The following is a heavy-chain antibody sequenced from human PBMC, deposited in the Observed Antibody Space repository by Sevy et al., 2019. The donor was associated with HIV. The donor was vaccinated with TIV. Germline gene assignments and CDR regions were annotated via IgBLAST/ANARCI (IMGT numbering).Heavy chain of an antibody. D-gene: IGHD3-16*01. CDR3: ASGGGGD. CDR1: GGTFSSYA. V-gene: IGHV1-69*04. CDR2: IIPIFGIA. Sequence: ASVKVSCKASGGTFSSYAISWVRQAPGQGLEWMGRIIPIFGIANYAQKFQGRVTITADKSTSTAYMELSSLTSGDTAVFYCASGGGGDWGQGTLVTVSS. J-gene: IGHJ4*02.